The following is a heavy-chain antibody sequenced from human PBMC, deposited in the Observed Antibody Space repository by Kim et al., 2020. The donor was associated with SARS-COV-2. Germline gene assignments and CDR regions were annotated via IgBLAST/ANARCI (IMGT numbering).Heavy chain of an antibody. CDR3: ARSDYDILTGYYRALDY. V-gene: IGHV1-69*06. J-gene: IGHJ4*02. Sequence: SVKVSCKASGGTFSSYAISWVRQAPGQGLEWMGGIIPIFGTANYAQQFQGRVTITADKSTSTAYMELSSLRSEDTAVYYCARSDYDILTGYYRALDYWGQGTLVTVSS. D-gene: IGHD3-9*01. CDR2: IIPIFGTA. CDR1: GGTFSSYA.